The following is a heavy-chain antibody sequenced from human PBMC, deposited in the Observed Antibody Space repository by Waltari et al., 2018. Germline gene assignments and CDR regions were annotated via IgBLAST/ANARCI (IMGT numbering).Heavy chain of an antibody. CDR1: GYSISSGYW. Sequence: QVQLQESGPGLVKPSETLSLTCSVSGYSISSGYWWGWIRQPPGKGLEWIASIYYTSGYTHDTPSLRSRVTISSDTSKNQFSLRLTSVTAADTAVYYCANNEWGLPVSWGQGTLVTVSS. D-gene: IGHD1-26*01. CDR3: ANNEWGLPVS. V-gene: IGHV4-38-2*01. J-gene: IGHJ5*02. CDR2: IYYTSGYT.